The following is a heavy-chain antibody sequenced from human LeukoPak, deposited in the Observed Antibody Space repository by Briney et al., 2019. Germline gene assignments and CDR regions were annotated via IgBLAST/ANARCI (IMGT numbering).Heavy chain of an antibody. V-gene: IGHV4-59*01. Sequence: SETLSLTCSASGGSIRTYFWTWIRQAPRKGLDWIGYMYYTGSSNYNPSLQSRVAISIDTSKNEFSLKLTSVTPADTAVYYCARGGYRSYYYVDVWGKGTTVIVSS. CDR2: MYYTGSS. CDR1: GGSIRTYF. CDR3: ARGGYRSYYYVDV. J-gene: IGHJ6*03. D-gene: IGHD3-16*02.